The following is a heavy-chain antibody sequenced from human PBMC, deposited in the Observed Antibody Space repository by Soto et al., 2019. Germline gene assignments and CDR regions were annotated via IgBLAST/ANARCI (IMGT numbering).Heavy chain of an antibody. CDR3: ARVEGPRAGPRYYYHGRDV. Sequence: PGWSLRLSCAASGFTFSSYAMHWVRQAPGKGLEWVAVISYDGSNKYYADSVKGRFTISRDNSKNTLYLQMNSLRAEDTAVYYWARVEGPRAGPRYYYHGRDVWGQGPTVTV. V-gene: IGHV3-30-3*01. D-gene: IGHD6-13*01. CDR2: ISYDGSNK. J-gene: IGHJ6*02. CDR1: GFTFSSYA.